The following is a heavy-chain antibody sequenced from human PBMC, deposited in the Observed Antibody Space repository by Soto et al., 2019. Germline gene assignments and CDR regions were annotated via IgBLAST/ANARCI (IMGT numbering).Heavy chain of an antibody. CDR1: DDSINSDKYY. D-gene: IGHD5-12*01. Sequence: QLQLQESGPGLVKPSETLSLTCSVSDDSINSDKYYWGWIRQPPGKGLEWIGSVYYLGNAYYTPSLQTRVTISLDQSKSQFSLKVNSVTAADSAVYFCARLEGLATISYYFDFWGPGALVTVSS. CDR3: ARLEGLATISYYFDF. V-gene: IGHV4-39*01. J-gene: IGHJ4*02. CDR2: VYYLGNA.